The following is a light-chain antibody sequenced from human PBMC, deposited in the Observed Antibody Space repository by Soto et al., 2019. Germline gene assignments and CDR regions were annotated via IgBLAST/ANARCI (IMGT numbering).Light chain of an antibody. CDR1: QSVSSSY. CDR2: GAS. Sequence: EIVLTQSPGTLSLSPGERATLSCRASQSVSSSYLAWYQQKPGQAPRLLMYGASSRATGIPDRFSGSGSGTDFTLTISRLEPEDFAVYYCQQYGSSSWTFGQGTKV. V-gene: IGKV3-20*01. CDR3: QQYGSSSWT. J-gene: IGKJ1*01.